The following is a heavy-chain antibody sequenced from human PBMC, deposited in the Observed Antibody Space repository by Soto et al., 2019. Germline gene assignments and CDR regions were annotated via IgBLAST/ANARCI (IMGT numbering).Heavy chain of an antibody. V-gene: IGHV4-59*01. J-gene: IGHJ4*02. CDR1: GGSISSYY. D-gene: IGHD3-22*01. Sequence: PSDTLSLTCTVSGGSISSYYWNWIRQPPGKGLEWIGYIYYSGSTNYNPSLKSRVTISADTPTNQPSLKPSSVPAADTALYYCGRDPQYADGSGYDVSSGNFDYWGQGILVTVSS. CDR3: GRDPQYADGSGYDVSSGNFDY. CDR2: IYYSGST.